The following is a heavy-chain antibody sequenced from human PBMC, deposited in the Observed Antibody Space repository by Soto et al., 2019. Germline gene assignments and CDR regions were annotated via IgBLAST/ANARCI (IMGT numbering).Heavy chain of an antibody. J-gene: IGHJ4*02. D-gene: IGHD4-17*01. Sequence: QVQLQESGPGLVKPSENLYLTCTVSGGSISSYYWSWIRQPQGKGLEWIGYIYYSGSTNYNPSLKSRVIISVDTAKNQFSLKLSSVTAADTAVYYCARGPKLNGDYDSFPDYWGQGTLVTVSS. CDR3: ARGPKLNGDYDSFPDY. CDR1: GGSISSYY. V-gene: IGHV4-59*01. CDR2: IYYSGST.